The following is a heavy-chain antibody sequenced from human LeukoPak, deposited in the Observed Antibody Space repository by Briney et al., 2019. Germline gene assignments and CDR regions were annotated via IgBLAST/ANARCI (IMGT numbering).Heavy chain of an antibody. V-gene: IGHV3-21*01. CDR3: ARADYDYVWGSYRYYYFDY. CDR2: ISSSSSYI. J-gene: IGHJ4*02. Sequence: GGSLRLSCAASGFTFSSYSMNWVRQAPGKGLEWVSSISSSSSYIYYADSVKGRFTISRDNAKNSLYLQMNSLRAEDTAVYYCARADYDYVWGSYRYYYFDYWGQGTLVTVSS. D-gene: IGHD3-16*02. CDR1: GFTFSSYS.